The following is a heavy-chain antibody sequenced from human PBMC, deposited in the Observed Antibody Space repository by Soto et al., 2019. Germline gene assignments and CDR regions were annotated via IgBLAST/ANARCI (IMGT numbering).Heavy chain of an antibody. D-gene: IGHD3-16*01. Sequence: PGCSLRLGCAASGVPFSNYAMGGACQAPGKGLEWVSLVSATAGTTYYTDSVKGRFTISRDNSRNTVYLQMNSLRADDTAVYYCAKDRLAGGFDYWGQGTLVTVSS. CDR2: VSATAGTT. CDR1: GVPFSNYA. CDR3: AKDRLAGGFDY. J-gene: IGHJ4*02. V-gene: IGHV3-23*01.